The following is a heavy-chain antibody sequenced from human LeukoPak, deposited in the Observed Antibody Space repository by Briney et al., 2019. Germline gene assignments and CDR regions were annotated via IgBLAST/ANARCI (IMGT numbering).Heavy chain of an antibody. J-gene: IGHJ4*02. V-gene: IGHV3-23*01. CDR3: AKSAFGGPLVPFGFDY. D-gene: IGHD6-13*01. CDR1: GFTFSSYA. CDR2: ISGNGGTT. Sequence: QAGGSLRLSCAASGFTFSSYAMSWVRRAPGKGLEWVSGISGNGGTTYYADSVKGRFTISRDNSKNTLYLQMNSLRAEDTAVYYCAKSAFGGPLVPFGFDYWGQGTLVTVSS.